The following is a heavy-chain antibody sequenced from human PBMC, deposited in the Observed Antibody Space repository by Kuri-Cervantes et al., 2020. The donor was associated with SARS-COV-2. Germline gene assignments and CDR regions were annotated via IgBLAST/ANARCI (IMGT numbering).Heavy chain of an antibody. CDR1: GASISTTNW. V-gene: IGHV4-4*02. D-gene: IGHD1-26*01. CDR2: IYHPGST. Sequence: SETLSLTCAVSGASISTTNWWSWFRQPPGKGLEWIGEIYHPGSTNYNPSFKSRVAMSIDKSKNQFPLKVRSVTAADTAVYYCARDRHSGSYYFDYWGQGTLVTVSS. CDR3: ARDRHSGSYYFDY. J-gene: IGHJ4*02.